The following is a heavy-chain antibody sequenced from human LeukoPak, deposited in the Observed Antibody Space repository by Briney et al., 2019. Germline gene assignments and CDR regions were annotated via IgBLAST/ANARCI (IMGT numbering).Heavy chain of an antibody. CDR2: INPNSGGT. CDR3: ARLGGYSYGTDGSLSGWFDP. Sequence: ASVKVSCKASGYTFTGYYMHWVRQAPGQGLEWMGWINPNSGGTNYAQKFQGRVTMTRDTSISTAYMELSRLRSDDTAVYYCARLGGYSYGTDGSLSGWFDPWGQGTLVTVSS. D-gene: IGHD5-18*01. CDR1: GYTFTGYY. J-gene: IGHJ5*02. V-gene: IGHV1-2*02.